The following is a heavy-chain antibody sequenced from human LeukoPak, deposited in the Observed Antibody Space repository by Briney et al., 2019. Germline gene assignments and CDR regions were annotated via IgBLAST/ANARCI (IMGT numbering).Heavy chain of an antibody. CDR1: GYTFTSYG. CDR3: AREDGSGIFDY. J-gene: IGHJ4*02. D-gene: IGHD3-10*01. V-gene: IGHV1-69*13. Sequence: SVKVSCKASGYTFTSYGISWVRQAPGQGLEWMGGIIPIFGTANYAQKFQGRVTITADESTSTAYMELSSLRSEDTAVYYCAREDGSGIFDYWGQGTLVTVSS. CDR2: IIPIFGTA.